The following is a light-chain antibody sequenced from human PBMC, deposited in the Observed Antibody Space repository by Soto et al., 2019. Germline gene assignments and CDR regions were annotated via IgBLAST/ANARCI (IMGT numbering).Light chain of an antibody. CDR1: QGISNY. J-gene: IGKJ1*01. V-gene: IGKV1-27*01. CDR2: AAS. CDR3: TKYNSAPRT. Sequence: DIQMTQSPSSLSASVGDRVTITCRASQGISNYLAWYQHKPGKVPKLLIYAASTLQSGVPSRFSGSGSGTDFTLTIGSLQPEDVATYYCTKYNSAPRTFSQANKVEIK.